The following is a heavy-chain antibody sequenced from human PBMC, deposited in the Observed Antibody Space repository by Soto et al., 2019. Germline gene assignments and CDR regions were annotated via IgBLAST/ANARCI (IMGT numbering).Heavy chain of an antibody. CDR3: AGEEPQGITVMLVAHSHAFNI. CDR1: GYTLTGSA. Sequence: ASVKVSCKVSGYTLTGSAVHWVRQAPGKGLEWMGGFDPEDDETVYAQNFQGRVTIMEDRSTSTAYMERSSLRSEDTVVFFCAGEEPQGITVMLVAHSHAFNIWG. D-gene: IGHD3-22*01. V-gene: IGHV1-24*01. J-gene: IGHJ3*02. CDR2: FDPEDDET.